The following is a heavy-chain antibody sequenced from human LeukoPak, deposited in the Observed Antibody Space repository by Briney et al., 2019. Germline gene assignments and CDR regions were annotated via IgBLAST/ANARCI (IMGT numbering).Heavy chain of an antibody. Sequence: GGSLRLSCAASGFTFDDYAMHWVRQAPGKGLEWVSGISWNSGSIGYADSVKGRFTISRDNAKNSLYLQMNSLRAEDTALYYCARDKSEWPGGPHYYYGMDVWGQGTTVTVSS. D-gene: IGHD3-3*01. CDR2: ISWNSGSI. CDR3: ARDKSEWPGGPHYYYGMDV. CDR1: GFTFDDYA. J-gene: IGHJ6*02. V-gene: IGHV3-9*01.